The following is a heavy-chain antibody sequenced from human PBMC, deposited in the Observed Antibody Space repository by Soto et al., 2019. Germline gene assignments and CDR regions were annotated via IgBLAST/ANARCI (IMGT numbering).Heavy chain of an antibody. D-gene: IGHD1-26*01. J-gene: IGHJ4*02. Sequence: PGGSLRLSCAASGFTFSSYGMHWVRQAPGKGLEWVAVIWYDGSNKYYADSVKGRFTISRDNSKNTLYLQMNSLRAEDTAVYYCARSYSGSYYQIDYWGQGTLVTVSS. CDR2: IWYDGSNK. CDR1: GFTFSSYG. V-gene: IGHV3-33*01. CDR3: ARSYSGSYYQIDY.